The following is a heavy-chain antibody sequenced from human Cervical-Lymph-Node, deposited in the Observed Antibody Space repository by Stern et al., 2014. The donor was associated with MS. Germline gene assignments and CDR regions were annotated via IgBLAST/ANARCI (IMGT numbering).Heavy chain of an antibody. CDR3: ARAGYYGSGSYSY. J-gene: IGHJ4*02. CDR2: ISSSSSYI. D-gene: IGHD3-10*01. V-gene: IGHV3-21*01. Sequence: EVQLVESGGGLGKPGGSVRLSCAASGFTFSSYSMNWVRQAPGKGLEWDSSISSSSSYIYYADSVKGRFTISRDNAKNSLYLQMNSLRAEDTAVYYCARAGYYGSGSYSYWGQGTLVTVSS. CDR1: GFTFSSYS.